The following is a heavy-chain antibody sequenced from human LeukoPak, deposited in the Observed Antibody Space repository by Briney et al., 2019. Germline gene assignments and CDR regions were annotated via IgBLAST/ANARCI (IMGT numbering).Heavy chain of an antibody. Sequence: PGGSLRLSCAASGFTFSGCGMHWVRQAPGKGLEWVAVISYDGTNEYYADSVRGRFTISKDNSKNTLFLQMNSLRAEDAAVYYCAKHHVWGSYRFDSWGQGTLVTVPS. J-gene: IGHJ4*02. CDR2: ISYDGTNE. D-gene: IGHD3-16*02. CDR3: AKHHVWGSYRFDS. V-gene: IGHV3-30*18. CDR1: GFTFSGCG.